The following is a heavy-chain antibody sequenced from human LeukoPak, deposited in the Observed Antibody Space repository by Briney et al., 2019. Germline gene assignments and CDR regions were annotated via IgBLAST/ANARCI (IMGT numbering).Heavy chain of an antibody. CDR3: AKDYYCGNSFFDP. Sequence: GGSLRLSCAASGFTFSSYGMHWVRQAPGKGLEWVAVLSYVGSNTYYADSVKGRFSISRDNSKNTLYLQMNSRRAEETAVYYCAKDYYCGNSFFDPWGQGTLVTVSS. CDR2: LSYVGSNT. D-gene: IGHD4-23*01. J-gene: IGHJ5*02. CDR1: GFTFSSYG. V-gene: IGHV3-30*18.